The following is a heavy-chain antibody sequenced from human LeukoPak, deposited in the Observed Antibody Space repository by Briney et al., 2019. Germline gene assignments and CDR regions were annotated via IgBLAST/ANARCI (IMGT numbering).Heavy chain of an antibody. J-gene: IGHJ5*02. CDR3: ARAVPDIVVVVAATLWRTWFDP. CDR2: IYYTGNT. D-gene: IGHD2-15*01. V-gene: IGHV4-59*11. CDR1: GDSMRSHH. Sequence: PSEPLSLTCTVSGDSMRSHHWNWIRRPPGEALEWISYIYYTGNTSYKPSLKSRVTISLDTSKSQFSLRLTSVTAADTAVYYCARAVPDIVVVVAATLWRTWFDPWGQGTLVTVSS.